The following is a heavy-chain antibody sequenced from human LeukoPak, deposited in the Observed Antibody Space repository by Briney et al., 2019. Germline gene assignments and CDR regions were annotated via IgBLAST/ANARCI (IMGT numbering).Heavy chain of an antibody. Sequence: PGGSLRLSCAASGFTFDDYGMSWVRQAPGKGLEWVSGINWNGGSTGYADSVKGRFTISRDNAKNTLYLQMGSLRAEDMAVYYCARVGGSLPDAFDIWGQGTMVTVSS. V-gene: IGHV3-20*04. CDR2: INWNGGST. CDR3: ARVGGSLPDAFDI. CDR1: GFTFDDYG. J-gene: IGHJ3*02. D-gene: IGHD2-15*01.